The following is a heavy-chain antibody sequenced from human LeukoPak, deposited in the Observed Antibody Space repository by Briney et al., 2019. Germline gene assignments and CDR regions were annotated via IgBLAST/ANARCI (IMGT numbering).Heavy chain of an antibody. CDR1: GFTFSSYD. V-gene: IGHV3-30-3*01. J-gene: IGHJ4*02. Sequence: GGSLRLSCAASGFTFSSYDVSWVRQAPGKGLEWVAVISYDGSNKYYADSVKGRFTISRDNSKNTLYLQMNSLRAEDTAVYYCASLNGNLFDYWGQGTLVTVSS. CDR2: ISYDGSNK. D-gene: IGHD4-23*01. CDR3: ASLNGNLFDY.